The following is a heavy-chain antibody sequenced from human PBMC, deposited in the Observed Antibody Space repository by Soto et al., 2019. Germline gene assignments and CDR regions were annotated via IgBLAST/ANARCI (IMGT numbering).Heavy chain of an antibody. D-gene: IGHD5-12*01. V-gene: IGHV4-59*01. CDR1: GGSISSYY. Sequence: QVQLQESGPGLVKPSETLSLTCTVSGGSISSYYWSWIRQPPGKGLEWFGYIYYSGSTNYNHSLKHRVPISVETSKNQFSLKLSSVTAADTAVYYCAGVVGMWLRFSYYYYGMDVWGQGTTVTV. CDR2: IYYSGST. CDR3: AGVVGMWLRFSYYYYGMDV. J-gene: IGHJ6*02.